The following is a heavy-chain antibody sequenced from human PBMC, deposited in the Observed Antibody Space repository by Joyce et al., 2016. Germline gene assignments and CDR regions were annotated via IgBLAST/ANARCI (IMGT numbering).Heavy chain of an antibody. V-gene: IGHV6-1*01. CDR1: GDFVSSNSAA. CDR3: ARDAGFGLDALDI. CDR2: TVYRSKWYN. J-gene: IGHJ3*02. D-gene: IGHD3/OR15-3a*01. Sequence: QVQLQQSGPGLVKPSQILSLTCSISGDFVSSNSAAWNWIRPSPSRGLEWMGRTVYRSKWYNDYAVSVRSRISINPDTSKNRFSLHLNSGTPEDTAVYYCARDAGFGLDALDIWGQGTMVTVSS.